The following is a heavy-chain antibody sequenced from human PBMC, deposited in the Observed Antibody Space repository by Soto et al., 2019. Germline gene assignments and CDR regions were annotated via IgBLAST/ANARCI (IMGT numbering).Heavy chain of an antibody. J-gene: IGHJ4*01. Sequence: PGESLKISCKGPRYSFTTNWIAWVRQMPGKGPEWMGSVNFGDSRTRYGPSFEGQVTISADRSISTAYLQWSSLKASDSAIYYCATWRGSSWFDHWGQGTQVTVSS. CDR3: ATWRGSSWFDH. CDR2: VNFGDSRT. CDR1: RYSFTTNW. D-gene: IGHD6-13*01. V-gene: IGHV5-51*01.